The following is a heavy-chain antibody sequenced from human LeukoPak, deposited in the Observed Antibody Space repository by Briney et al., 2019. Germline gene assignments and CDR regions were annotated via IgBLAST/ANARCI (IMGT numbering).Heavy chain of an antibody. CDR3: ASKRGYSGYTFDY. CDR2: VFYNGST. Sequence: PSETLSLTCTVSGGSISSGSYFWSWIRQPPGKGLEWVGYVFYNGSTNHNPSLKSRVTISIDTSRIRFSLRLSSVTAADTARYYCASKRGYSGYTFDYWGQGNMVTVSS. V-gene: IGHV4-61*01. CDR1: GGSISSGSYF. D-gene: IGHD5-12*01. J-gene: IGHJ4*02.